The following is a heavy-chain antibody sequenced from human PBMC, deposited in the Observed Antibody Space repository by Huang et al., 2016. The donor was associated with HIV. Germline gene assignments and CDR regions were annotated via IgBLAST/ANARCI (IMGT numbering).Heavy chain of an antibody. CDR2: VNHSGSA. Sequence: QVQLQQWGARLLKPSETLSLTCAVYGGSFSGYYWSWIRQPPGQGLDWIGEVNHSGSANYHPSLTSRVIISVDTSKNQFSLKLNSVSAADTAVYYCARGALNNAIYVGGGAFDIWGQGTMVTVSS. V-gene: IGHV4-34*01. CDR3: ARGALNNAIYVGGGAFDI. J-gene: IGHJ3*02. CDR1: GGSFSGYY. D-gene: IGHD3-16*01.